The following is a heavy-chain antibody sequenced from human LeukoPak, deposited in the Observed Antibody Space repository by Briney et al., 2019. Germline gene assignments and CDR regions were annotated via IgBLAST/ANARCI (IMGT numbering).Heavy chain of an antibody. Sequence: PGGSLRLSCAASGFTFSNYGMYWVRQAPGKGLEWVAVISYDGTIRNYADSVKGRFTISRDNSKNTLYLQMNSLTAEDTALYYCAKGGCSSTTCYLANPWGQGTLVTVSS. J-gene: IGHJ5*02. V-gene: IGHV3-30*18. CDR2: ISYDGTIR. CDR3: AKGGCSSTTCYLANP. CDR1: GFTFSNYG. D-gene: IGHD2-2*01.